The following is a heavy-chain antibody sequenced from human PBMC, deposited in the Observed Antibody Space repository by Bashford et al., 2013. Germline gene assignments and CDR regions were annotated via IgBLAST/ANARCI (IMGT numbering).Heavy chain of an antibody. D-gene: IGHD1-26*01. CDR3: AREGGSHYPGGYNYYGVDV. V-gene: IGHV4-59*12. Sequence: SETLSLTCTVSGGSFSDYYWSWIRQPPGKGLEWIGYIYYTGSTNNNPSLKSRVAMSVDTSKNQFSLKLSSVTAADTAVYYCAREGGSHYPGGYNYYGVDVWGQGTTVTVSS. J-gene: IGHJ6*02. CDR2: IYYTGST. CDR1: GGSFSDYY.